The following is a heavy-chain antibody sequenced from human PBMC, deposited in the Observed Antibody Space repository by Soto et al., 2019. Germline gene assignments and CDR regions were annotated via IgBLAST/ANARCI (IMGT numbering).Heavy chain of an antibody. V-gene: IGHV3-73*02. CDR1: GFTFSGSA. J-gene: IGHJ4*02. D-gene: IGHD4-17*01. Sequence: EVQLVESGGGLVQPGGSLKLSCAASGFTFSGSAMHWVRQTSGKGLEWVGRIRTKANDYATVYSASVKGGFTISRDDSKNTAYLQMSSLRPEDTALYYCTPTVTLRGFDYWGQGTLVTVSS. CDR3: TPTVTLRGFDY. CDR2: IRTKANDYAT.